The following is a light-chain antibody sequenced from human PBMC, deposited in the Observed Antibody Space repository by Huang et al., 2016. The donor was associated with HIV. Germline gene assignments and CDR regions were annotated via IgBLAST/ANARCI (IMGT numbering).Light chain of an antibody. CDR1: QDIGRL. CDR2: EAA. Sequence: DIQMTQSPSSLSASIGDRVIITCRASQDIGRLLNWYQQKTRKAPQLLIYEAAVLQTGVPSRVSGSGSGTHVTLTIRSLLPEDFATYYCQQSYSPSPFTFGLGTILDI. J-gene: IGKJ2*01. V-gene: IGKV1-39*01. CDR3: QQSYSPSPFT.